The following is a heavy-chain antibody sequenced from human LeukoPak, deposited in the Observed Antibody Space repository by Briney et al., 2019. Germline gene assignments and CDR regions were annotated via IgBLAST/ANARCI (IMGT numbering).Heavy chain of an antibody. CDR3: ARDIVGYCSSTSCYGSYYFDY. J-gene: IGHJ4*02. CDR2: ISAYNGNT. Sequence: ASVKVSYKASGYTFTSYGISWVRQAPGQGLEWMGWISAYNGNTNYAQKLQGRVTMTTDTSTSTAYMELRSLRSDDTAVYYCARDIVGYCSSTSCYGSYYFDYWGQGTLVTVSS. V-gene: IGHV1-18*01. D-gene: IGHD2-2*01. CDR1: GYTFTSYG.